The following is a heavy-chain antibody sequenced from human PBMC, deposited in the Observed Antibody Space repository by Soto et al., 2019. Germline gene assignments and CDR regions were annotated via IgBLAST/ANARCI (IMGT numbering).Heavy chain of an antibody. CDR1: GGSISSYY. J-gene: IGHJ4*02. Sequence: SETLSLAWTVSGGSISSYYWSWIRQPPGKGLEWIGYIYYSGSTNYNPSLKSRVTISVDTSKNQFSLKLSSVTAADTAVYYCARGIAVAGYFDYWGQGTLVTVSS. CDR2: IYYSGST. CDR3: ARGIAVAGYFDY. D-gene: IGHD6-19*01. V-gene: IGHV4-59*08.